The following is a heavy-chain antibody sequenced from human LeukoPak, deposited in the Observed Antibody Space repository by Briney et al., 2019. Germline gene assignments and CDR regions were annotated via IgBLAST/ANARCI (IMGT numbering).Heavy chain of an antibody. CDR3: ARGTDYSSSSYYFDY. CDR1: AGSISSSSYY. V-gene: IGHV4-39*07. Sequence: SETLSLTCTVSAGSISSSSYYWGWIRQPPGKGLEWIGSIYYSGSTYYNPSLKSRVTISVDTSKNQFSLKLNSVTAADTAVYYCARGTDYSSSSYYFDYWGQGTLVTVSS. D-gene: IGHD6-13*01. J-gene: IGHJ4*02. CDR2: IYYSGST.